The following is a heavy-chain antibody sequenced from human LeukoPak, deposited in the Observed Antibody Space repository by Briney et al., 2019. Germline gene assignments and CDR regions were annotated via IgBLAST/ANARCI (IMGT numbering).Heavy chain of an antibody. CDR3: ARAGGIFGTK. CDR1: EHSVSINSAA. Sequence: SQSSSLIFASSEHSVSINSAAWIWIRQSPLKGLEWLGRTYYRSKWYNDYAVSVKSRITINLDTSKNQFSLQLNSVTPEDTAVYYCARAGGIFGTKWGQGTLVTVSS. CDR2: TYYRSKWYN. J-gene: IGHJ4*02. V-gene: IGHV6-1*01. D-gene: IGHD3-3*01.